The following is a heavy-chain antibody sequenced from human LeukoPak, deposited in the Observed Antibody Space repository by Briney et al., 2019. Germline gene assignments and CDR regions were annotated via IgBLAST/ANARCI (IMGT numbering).Heavy chain of an antibody. CDR3: ATRSCSISACRASSYHCMDF. D-gene: IGHD2-2*01. CDR1: GFTFGDYA. CDR2: IKQDGSEG. Sequence: GGSLRLSCTASGFTFGDYAMSWFRQAPGKGLEWVANIKQDGSEGYYVDSVKGRFTVSRDNAKSSLYLQLNSLRAEDTAVYYCATRSCSISACRASSYHCMDFWGKGTTVTVSS. V-gene: IGHV3-7*01. J-gene: IGHJ6*03.